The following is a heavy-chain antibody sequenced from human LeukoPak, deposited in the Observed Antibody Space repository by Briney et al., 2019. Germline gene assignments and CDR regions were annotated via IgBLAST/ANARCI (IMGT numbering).Heavy chain of an antibody. D-gene: IGHD3-22*01. J-gene: IGHJ4*02. Sequence: GGSLRLSCAASGFTFDDYGMSWVRQAPGKGPEWVSGINWDGGGTGYADSVKGRFTISRDSAKNSLYLQMNTLRAEDTALYYCARGASYYYDSSGYYNWGQGTLVTVSS. CDR3: ARGASYYYDSSGYYN. V-gene: IGHV3-20*04. CDR1: GFTFDDYG. CDR2: INWDGGGT.